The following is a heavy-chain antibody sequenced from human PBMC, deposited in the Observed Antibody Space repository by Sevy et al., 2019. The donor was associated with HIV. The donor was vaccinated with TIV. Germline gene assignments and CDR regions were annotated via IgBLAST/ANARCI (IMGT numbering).Heavy chain of an antibody. J-gene: IGHJ4*02. CDR3: AVTKDYFDSSGSPFDY. V-gene: IGHV1-24*01. D-gene: IGHD3-22*01. Sequence: GESLKISCKVSGYTLSEFSMHWVRRAPAKGLEWMGSFDPEDGETIYAQNFQGRITMTEDTSTDTAYMELSSLRSEDTAVFYCAVTKDYFDSSGSPFDYWGQGTLVTVSS. CDR1: GYTLSEFS. CDR2: FDPEDGET.